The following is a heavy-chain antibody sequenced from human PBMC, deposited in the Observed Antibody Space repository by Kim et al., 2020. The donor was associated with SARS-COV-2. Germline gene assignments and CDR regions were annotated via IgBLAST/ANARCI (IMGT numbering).Heavy chain of an antibody. CDR3: AICYYDSSGYFSAFDI. V-gene: IGHV5-51*01. CDR1: GYSFTSYW. CDR2: IYPGDSDT. J-gene: IGHJ3*02. Sequence: GESLKISCKGSGYSFTSYWIGWVRQMPGKGLEWMGIIYPGDSDTRYSPSFQGQVTISADKSISTAYLQWSSLKASDTAMYYCAICYYDSSGYFSAFDIWGQGTMVTVSS. D-gene: IGHD3-22*01.